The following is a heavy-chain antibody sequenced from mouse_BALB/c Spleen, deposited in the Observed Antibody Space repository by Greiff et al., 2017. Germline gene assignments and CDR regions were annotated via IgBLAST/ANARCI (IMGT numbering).Heavy chain of an antibody. J-gene: IGHJ4*01. CDR2: IWSGGST. Sequence: VKLQESGPGLVQPSQSLSITCTVSGFSLTSYGVHWVRQSPGKGLEWLGVIWSGGSTDYNAAFISRLSISKDNSKSQVFFKMNSLQANDTAIYYCARHPLLRLRDYAMDYWGQGTSVTVSS. CDR3: ARHPLLRLRDYAMDY. D-gene: IGHD1-2*01. CDR1: GFSLTSYG. V-gene: IGHV2-2*02.